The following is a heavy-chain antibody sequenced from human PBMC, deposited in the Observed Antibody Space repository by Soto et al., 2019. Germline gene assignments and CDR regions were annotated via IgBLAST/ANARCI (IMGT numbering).Heavy chain of an antibody. V-gene: IGHV3-23*01. CDR1: GFTFSSYA. CDR3: ATTYYYDSSGSGDY. D-gene: IGHD3-22*01. CDR2: ISGSGGST. Sequence: EVQLLESGGGLVQPGGSLRLSCAASGFTFSSYAMSWVRQAPGKGLEWVSAISGSGGSTYYADSVKGRFTISRDNSKNTLYLQMNSLRAEDTAVYYCATTYYYDSSGSGDYWGQGTLVTVSS. J-gene: IGHJ4*02.